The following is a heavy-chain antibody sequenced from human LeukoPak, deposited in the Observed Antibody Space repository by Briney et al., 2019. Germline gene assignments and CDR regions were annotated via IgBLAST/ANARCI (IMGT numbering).Heavy chain of an antibody. CDR2: INPSGGST. CDR1: GYTFTGFA. CDR3: ARGPARNYGDFDY. J-gene: IGHJ4*02. V-gene: IGHV1-46*01. D-gene: IGHD4-17*01. Sequence: ASVKVSCKASGYTFTGFAISWVRQAPGQGLEWMGIINPSGGSTSYAQKFQGRVTMTRDTSTSTVYMELSSLRSEDTAVYYCARGPARNYGDFDYWGQGTLVTVSS.